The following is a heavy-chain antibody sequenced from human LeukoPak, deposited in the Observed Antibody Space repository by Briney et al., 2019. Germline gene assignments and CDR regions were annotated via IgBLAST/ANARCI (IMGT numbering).Heavy chain of an antibody. CDR3: ARVRTIFGVEGAFDI. Sequence: PGGSLRLSCAASGFTFSSYWMSWVRQAPGKGLEWVANIKQDGSEKYYVDSVKGRFTISRDNAKNSLYLQMNSLRAEDMAVYYCARVRTIFGVEGAFDIWGQGTMVTVSS. D-gene: IGHD3-3*01. CDR1: GFTFSSYW. CDR2: IKQDGSEK. V-gene: IGHV3-7*01. J-gene: IGHJ3*02.